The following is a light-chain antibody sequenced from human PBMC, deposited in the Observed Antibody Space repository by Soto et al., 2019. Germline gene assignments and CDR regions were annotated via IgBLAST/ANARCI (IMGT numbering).Light chain of an antibody. J-gene: IGKJ1*01. CDR2: DAS. Sequence: EIVLTQSPGTLSLSPGERATLSCRASQSVSSSFLAWYQQKVGQAPRLLIYDASSRATGIPDRFSGSGSGTDVTITISRLEPEDFEVYYCQQYDCSPRTFGQGTKVDIK. CDR3: QQYDCSPRT. V-gene: IGKV3-20*01. CDR1: QSVSSSF.